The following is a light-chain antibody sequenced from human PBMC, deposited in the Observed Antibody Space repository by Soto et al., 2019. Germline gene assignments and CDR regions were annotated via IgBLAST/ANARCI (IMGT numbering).Light chain of an antibody. Sequence: EILMTQSPATLSVSPGDRATLSCRASQSVSSTLAWYQQKPGQAPRLLIYGASTRATGIPARFSGSGSGTEVTLTIISLQSEDFAVYYCQKYNNWPPYTFGQGTNLEVK. CDR2: GAS. CDR1: QSVSST. J-gene: IGKJ2*01. CDR3: QKYNNWPPYT. V-gene: IGKV3-15*01.